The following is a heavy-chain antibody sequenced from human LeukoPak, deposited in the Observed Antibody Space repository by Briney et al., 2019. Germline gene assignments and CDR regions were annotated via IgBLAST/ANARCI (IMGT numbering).Heavy chain of an antibody. V-gene: IGHV3-74*01. Sequence: GGSLRLSCATSGFTFSTFWMHWVRQAPGKGLVWVSRICSDGSNTKYADSVKGRFTISRDNDKNSLYLQMNSLRADDTAVYYCARDKRGATVVTLYSYYYMDVWGKGTTVTISS. D-gene: IGHD4-23*01. CDR2: ICSDGSNT. J-gene: IGHJ6*03. CDR3: ARDKRGATVVTLYSYYYMDV. CDR1: GFTFSTFW.